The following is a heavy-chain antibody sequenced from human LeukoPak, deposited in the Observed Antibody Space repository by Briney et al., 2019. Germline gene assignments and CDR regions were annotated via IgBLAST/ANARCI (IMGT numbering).Heavy chain of an antibody. Sequence: GGSLRLSCAASGFTFSSYAMSRVRQAPGKGLEWVSAISGSGGSTYYADSVKGRFTISRDNSKNTLYLQMNSLRAEDTAVYYCAKDILRDSSSPFDYWGQGTLVTVSS. CDR3: AKDILRDSSSPFDY. V-gene: IGHV3-23*01. J-gene: IGHJ4*02. CDR1: GFTFSSYA. D-gene: IGHD6-6*01. CDR2: ISGSGGST.